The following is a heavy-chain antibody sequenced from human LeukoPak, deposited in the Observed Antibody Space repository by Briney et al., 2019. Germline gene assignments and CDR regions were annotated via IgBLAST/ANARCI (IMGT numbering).Heavy chain of an antibody. CDR3: ASGQLRIAAAGTQGLPTH. CDR2: INPSGGSA. D-gene: IGHD6-13*01. V-gene: IGHV1-46*01. Sequence: ASVKVSCKASGYTFTSYYMHWVRQAPGQGLEWMGIINPSGGSASYAQEFQGRVTTTRDTSTSTVYMELSSLKSEDTAVYYCASGQLRIAAAGTQGLPTHWGQGTLVTVSS. J-gene: IGHJ4*02. CDR1: GYTFTSYY.